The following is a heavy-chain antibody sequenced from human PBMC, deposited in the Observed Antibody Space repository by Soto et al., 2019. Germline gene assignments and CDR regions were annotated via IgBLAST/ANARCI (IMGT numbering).Heavy chain of an antibody. CDR3: ARDGGFGELKY. V-gene: IGHV1-69*13. CDR1: GDTFSGYP. Sequence: ASVKVSCKASGDTFSGYPINWVRQAPGEGLEWMGRIIPVFGTTNDAQRFEGRVTFTADESTNTAYMELRGLLSEDTAVYYCARDGGFGELKYWGPGTLVTVSS. J-gene: IGHJ4*02. D-gene: IGHD3-10*01. CDR2: IIPVFGTT.